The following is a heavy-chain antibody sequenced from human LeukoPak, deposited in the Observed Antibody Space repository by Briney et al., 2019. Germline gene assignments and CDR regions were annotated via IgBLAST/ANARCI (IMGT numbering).Heavy chain of an antibody. D-gene: IGHD5-12*01. CDR2: IYYSGST. Sequence: SETLSLTCTVPGGSISSYYWSWIRQPPGKGLEWIGYIYYSGSTNYNPSLKSRVTISVDTSKNQFSLKLSSVTAADTAVYYCARVLSGYDSYYYYYYGMDVWGQGTTVTVSS. V-gene: IGHV4-59*01. J-gene: IGHJ6*02. CDR3: ARVLSGYDSYYYYYYGMDV. CDR1: GGSISSYY.